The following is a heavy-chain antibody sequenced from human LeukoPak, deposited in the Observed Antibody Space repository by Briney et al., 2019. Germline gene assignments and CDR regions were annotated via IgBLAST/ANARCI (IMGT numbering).Heavy chain of an antibody. V-gene: IGHV4-59*01. CDR3: ARGRYYDSSGGDYYYCYYMDV. CDR2: IYYSGST. D-gene: IGHD3-22*01. Sequence: SETLSLTCTVSGGSISSYYWSWIRQPPGKGLEWIGYIYYSGSTNYNPSLKSRVTISVDTSKNQFSLKLSSVTAADTAVYYCARGRYYDSSGGDYYYCYYMDVWGKGTTVTVSS. CDR1: GGSISSYY. J-gene: IGHJ6*03.